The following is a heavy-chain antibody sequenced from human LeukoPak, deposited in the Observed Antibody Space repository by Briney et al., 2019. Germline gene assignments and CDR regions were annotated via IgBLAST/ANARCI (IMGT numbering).Heavy chain of an antibody. Sequence: GGSLRLSCAASGFTFSNYAMSWVRQAPGKGLEWVSAISGSGGSKYYADSVKGRFTISRDNAKNSLYLQMNSLRAEDTAVYYCARGPYYYDSSGYYPNAIDYWGQGTLVTVSS. CDR3: ARGPYYYDSSGYYPNAIDY. V-gene: IGHV3-23*01. J-gene: IGHJ4*02. CDR2: ISGSGGSK. CDR1: GFTFSNYA. D-gene: IGHD3-22*01.